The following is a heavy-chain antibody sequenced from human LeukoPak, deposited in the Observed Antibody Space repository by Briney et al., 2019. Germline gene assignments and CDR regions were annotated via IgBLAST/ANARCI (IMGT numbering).Heavy chain of an antibody. D-gene: IGHD3-10*01. CDR3: ARAEYYGSGSSTAFDI. CDR2: INPNSGGT. CDR1: GYTFTGYY. Sequence: ASVKVSCKASGYTFTGYYMHWVRQAPGQGLEWMGWINPNSGGTSYAQKFQGRVTMTRDTSISTAYMELSRLRSDDTAVYYCARAEYYGSGSSTAFDIWGQGTMVTVSS. V-gene: IGHV1-2*02. J-gene: IGHJ3*02.